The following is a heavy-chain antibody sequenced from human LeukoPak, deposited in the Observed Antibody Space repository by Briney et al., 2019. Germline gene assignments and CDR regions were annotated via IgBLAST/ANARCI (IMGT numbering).Heavy chain of an antibody. CDR1: GFTFSSYA. D-gene: IGHD4-11*01. CDR2: ISGSGGST. J-gene: IGHJ4*02. CDR3: AKDMEVGTTAFDY. V-gene: IGHV3-23*01. Sequence: PGGSLRLSCAASGFTFSSYAMSRVRQAPGKGLEWVSAISGSGGSTYYADSVKGRFTISRDNSKNTLYLQMNSLRAEDTAVYYCAKDMEVGTTAFDYWGQGTLVTVSS.